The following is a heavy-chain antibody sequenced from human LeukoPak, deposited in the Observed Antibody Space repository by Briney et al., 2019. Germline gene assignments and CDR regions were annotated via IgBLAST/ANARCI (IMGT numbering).Heavy chain of an antibody. CDR3: AKDEAYCSSTSCPLDYYYMDV. CDR1: GFTFSSYG. Sequence: GGSLRLSCAASGFTFSSYGMHWVRQAPGKGLEWVAVISYDGSNKYYADSVKGRFTISRDNSKNTLYLQMHSLRAEDTAVYYCAKDEAYCSSTSCPLDYYYMDVWGKGTTVTVSS. D-gene: IGHD2-2*01. J-gene: IGHJ6*03. V-gene: IGHV3-30*18. CDR2: ISYDGSNK.